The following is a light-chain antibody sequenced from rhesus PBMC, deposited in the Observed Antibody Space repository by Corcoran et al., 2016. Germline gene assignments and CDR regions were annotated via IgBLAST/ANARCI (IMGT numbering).Light chain of an antibody. CDR3: QHCFGTPPEWT. J-gene: IGKJ1*01. V-gene: IGKV1-74*01. CDR2: KAS. Sequence: DIQMTQSPSSLSASVGDRVTITRRASENVNNYLNWYQQKPGKAPKLLIYKASTLTSGVPSRFSGSGSGTNYTFTISSLQPEDIATYYCQHCFGTPPEWTFGQGTKVEIK. CDR1: ENVNNY.